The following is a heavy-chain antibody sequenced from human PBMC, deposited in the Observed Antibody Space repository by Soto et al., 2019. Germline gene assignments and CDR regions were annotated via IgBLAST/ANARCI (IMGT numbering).Heavy chain of an antibody. J-gene: IGHJ6*02. CDR1: GYSFTTYS. CDR3: ARERRGATGGMDV. Sequence: QVQLVQSGAEIKKPGASVKVSCKASGYSFTTYSMHWVRQAPGQSLEWMGWISAANTNTKYSQKFQGRVTITRDTPASTAYMELTSLRSEDTAVYYCARERRGATGGMDVWGQGTTVTVSS. V-gene: IGHV1-3*01. D-gene: IGHD5-12*01. CDR2: ISAANTNT.